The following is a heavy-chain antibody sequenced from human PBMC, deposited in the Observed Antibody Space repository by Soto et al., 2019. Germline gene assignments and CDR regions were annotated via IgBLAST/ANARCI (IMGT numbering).Heavy chain of an antibody. J-gene: IGHJ4*02. D-gene: IGHD2-15*01. CDR1: GGSISSYY. V-gene: IGHV4-59*01. Sequence: QVQLQESGPGLVKPSETLSLTCTVSGGSISSYYWSWIRQPPGKGLEWIGYIYYSGSTNYNPSLKSRVTISVDTSKNQFSLKLSSVTAADTAVYYCARASVVVVAASHDYFDYWGQGTLVTVSS. CDR2: IYYSGST. CDR3: ARASVVVVAASHDYFDY.